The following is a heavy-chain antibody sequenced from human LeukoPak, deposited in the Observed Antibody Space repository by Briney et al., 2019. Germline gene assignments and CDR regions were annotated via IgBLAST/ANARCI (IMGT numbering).Heavy chain of an antibody. CDR1: GGPISSSSYY. Sequence: SETLSLTCTVSGGPISSSSYYWGWIRQPPGKGLEWIGSIYYSGSTYYNPSLKSRVTISVDTSKNQFSLKLSSVTAADTAVCYCARATDIAMVLYYYYGMDVWGQGTTVTVSS. CDR3: ARATDIAMVLYYYYGMDV. CDR2: IYYSGST. D-gene: IGHD5-18*01. V-gene: IGHV4-39*01. J-gene: IGHJ6*02.